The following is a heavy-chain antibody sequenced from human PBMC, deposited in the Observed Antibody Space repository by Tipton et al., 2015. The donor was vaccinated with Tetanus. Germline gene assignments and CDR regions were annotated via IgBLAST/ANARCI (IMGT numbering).Heavy chain of an antibody. CDR3: ARDGILGATASYYYYGMDV. V-gene: IGHV4-59*12. D-gene: IGHD1-26*01. CDR2: IYYNGST. Sequence: TLSLTCTVSGGSISSYYWSWIRQPPGKGLEWIGYIYYNGSTNYNPSLKSRVTISVDTSKNQFSLKLSSVTAADTAVYYCARDGILGATASYYYYGMDVWGQGTTVTVSS. J-gene: IGHJ6*02. CDR1: GGSISSYY.